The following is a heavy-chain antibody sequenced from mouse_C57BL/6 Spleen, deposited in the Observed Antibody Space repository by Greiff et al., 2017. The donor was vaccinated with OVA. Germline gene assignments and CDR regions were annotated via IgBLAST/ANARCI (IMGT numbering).Heavy chain of an antibody. V-gene: IGHV1-82*01. D-gene: IGHD1-1*01. J-gene: IGHJ1*03. CDR3: ARSYYGSSYGYFDV. CDR1: GYAFSSSW. Sequence: QVQLKQSGPELVKPGASVKISCKASGYAFSSSWMNWVKQRPGKGLEWIGRIYPGDGDTNYNGKFKGKATLTADKSSSTAYMQLSSLTSEDSAVYFGARSYYGSSYGYFDVWGTGTTVTVSS. CDR2: IYPGDGDT.